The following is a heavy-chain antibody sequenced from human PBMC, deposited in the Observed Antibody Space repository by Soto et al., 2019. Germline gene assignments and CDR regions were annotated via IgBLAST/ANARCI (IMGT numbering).Heavy chain of an antibody. V-gene: IGHV1-69*06. CDR2: IIPIFGTA. Sequence: QVQLVQSGAEVKKPGSSVKVSCKASGGTFSSYAISWVRQAPGQGLEWMGGIIPIFGTANYAQKFQGRVTITADKSTSTAYMELSSLRSEDTAMYYCARTEVVTAIQAYYGMDVWGQGTTVTVSS. CDR3: ARTEVVTAIQAYYGMDV. D-gene: IGHD2-21*02. CDR1: GGTFSSYA. J-gene: IGHJ6*02.